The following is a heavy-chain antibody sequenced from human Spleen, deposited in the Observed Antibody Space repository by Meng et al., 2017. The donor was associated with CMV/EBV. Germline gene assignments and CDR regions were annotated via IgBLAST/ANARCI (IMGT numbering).Heavy chain of an antibody. J-gene: IGHJ4*02. CDR3: AKSRYCANSCHLDFDY. V-gene: IGHV3-23*01. CDR1: GFTVSSNY. D-gene: IGHD2-8*01. CDR2: ISPNGGTT. Sequence: GESLKISCAASGFTVSSNYMSWVRQAPGKGLEWVSAISPNGGTTYYADSVKGRFTISRDISKNTLYLQMNSLRAEDTAIYYCAKSRYCANSCHLDFDYWGQGTLVTVSS.